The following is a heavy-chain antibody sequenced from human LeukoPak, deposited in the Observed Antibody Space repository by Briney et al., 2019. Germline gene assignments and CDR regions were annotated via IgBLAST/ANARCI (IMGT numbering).Heavy chain of an antibody. V-gene: IGHV3-7*01. CDR1: GFTFSSYW. D-gene: IGHD2/OR15-2a*01. Sequence: GGSLRLSCAASGFTFSSYWMGWVRQAPGKGLEWVANIKQDGSEKYYVDSVKGRFTISRDNAKNSLYLQMNSLRAEDTAVYYCASYGRGLYRSPSSDDWGQGTLVTVSS. CDR3: ASYGRGLYRSPSSDD. J-gene: IGHJ4*02. CDR2: IKQDGSEK.